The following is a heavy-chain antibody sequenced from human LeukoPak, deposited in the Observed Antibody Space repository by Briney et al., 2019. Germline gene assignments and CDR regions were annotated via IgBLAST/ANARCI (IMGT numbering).Heavy chain of an antibody. Sequence: GGSLRLSCAASGFSFSSYAMSWVRQAPGKGLEWVSAISGSGGSTYYADSVKGRFTISRDNSKNTLYLQMNSLRAEDTAVYYCASRYCSGGSCYSVDYWGQGTLVTVSS. CDR2: ISGSGGST. D-gene: IGHD2-15*01. CDR1: GFSFSSYA. CDR3: ASRYCSGGSCYSVDY. J-gene: IGHJ4*02. V-gene: IGHV3-23*01.